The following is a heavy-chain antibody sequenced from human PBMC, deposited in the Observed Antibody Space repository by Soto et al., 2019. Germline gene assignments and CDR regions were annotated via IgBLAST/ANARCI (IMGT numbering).Heavy chain of an antibody. V-gene: IGHV3-30*18. Sequence: QVQLVESGGGVVQPGRSLRLSCAASGFTFSSYGMHWVRQAPGKGLEWVAVISDDGSNKYYADSVKGRFTMSRDNSKKTVYLQMNSLRAEDTAGYYGAKMSAVIQPDWVDPWGQGTVVTVSS. D-gene: IGHD5-18*01. CDR3: AKMSAVIQPDWVDP. J-gene: IGHJ5*02. CDR1: GFTFSSYG. CDR2: ISDDGSNK.